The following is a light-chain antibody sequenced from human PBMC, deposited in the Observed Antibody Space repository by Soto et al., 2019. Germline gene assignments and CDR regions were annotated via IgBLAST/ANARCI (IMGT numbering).Light chain of an antibody. V-gene: IGKV3-11*01. CDR1: QSVSNY. Sequence: EVVLAQSPATLSSSPGERATLSCRASQSVSNYLAWYQQKPGQAPRLLIYDASNRATGIPDRFSGSGSGTDFTLTISRLEPEDFAVYYCQRYGGFGQGSKVDIK. CDR2: DAS. CDR3: QRYGG. J-gene: IGKJ1*01.